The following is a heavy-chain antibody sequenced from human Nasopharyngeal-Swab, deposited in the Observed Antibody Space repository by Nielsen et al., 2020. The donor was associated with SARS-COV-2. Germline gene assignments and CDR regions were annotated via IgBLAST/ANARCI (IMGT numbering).Heavy chain of an antibody. D-gene: IGHD3-10*01. Sequence: SATLSLTCTVSGASISSSNYYWGWIRQPPGKGLEWIGPIYYSGNTYFNPSLKSRVTISVDTSKNQFSLKLSSVTAADTAVYYCARHRGIYYYYYGMDVWGQGTTVTVSS. V-gene: IGHV4-39*01. CDR3: ARHRGIYYYYYGMDV. CDR2: IYYSGNT. CDR1: GASISSSNYY. J-gene: IGHJ6*02.